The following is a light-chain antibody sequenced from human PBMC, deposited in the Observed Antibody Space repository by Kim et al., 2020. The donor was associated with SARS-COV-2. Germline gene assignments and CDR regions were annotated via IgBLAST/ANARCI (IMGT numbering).Light chain of an antibody. CDR2: DVS. CDR3: SSYTSSSTLVV. J-gene: IGLJ2*01. Sequence: ITLSYTGSSSDVGGYNYVSWYQQHPGKAPKLMIYDVSNRPSGVSNRFSGSKSGNTASLTISGLQAEDEADYYCSSYTSSSTLVVFGGGTQLTVL. V-gene: IGLV2-14*03. CDR1: SSDVGGYNY.